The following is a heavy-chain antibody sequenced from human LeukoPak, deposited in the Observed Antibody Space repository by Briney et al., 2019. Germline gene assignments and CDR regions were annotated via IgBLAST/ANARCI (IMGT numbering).Heavy chain of an antibody. CDR1: GFTFSSYW. D-gene: IGHD3-10*01. CDR3: ARHRVLLWFGELLNFDY. Sequence: GGSLRLSCAASGFTFSSYWMSWVRQAPGKGLEWVANIKQDGSEKYYVDSVKGRFPISRDNAKNSLYLQMNSLRAEDTAVYYCARHRVLLWFGELLNFDYWGQGTLVTVSS. V-gene: IGHV3-7*01. J-gene: IGHJ4*02. CDR2: IKQDGSEK.